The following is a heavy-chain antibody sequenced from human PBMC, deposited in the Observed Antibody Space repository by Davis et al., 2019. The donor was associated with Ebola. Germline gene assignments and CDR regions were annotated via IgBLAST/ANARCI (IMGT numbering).Heavy chain of an antibody. D-gene: IGHD3-22*01. CDR3: AKDGGYYDLDY. Sequence: GESLKISCTASGFSFSTHVMHWVRQAPGKGLEWVAYLHFHGSIEYYADSVKGRFTISRDNSKNTLFLQMNSLKAEDTAVYYCAKDGGYYDLDYWGQGTLVTVSS. CDR2: LHFHGSIE. J-gene: IGHJ4*02. V-gene: IGHV3-30*02. CDR1: GFSFSTHV.